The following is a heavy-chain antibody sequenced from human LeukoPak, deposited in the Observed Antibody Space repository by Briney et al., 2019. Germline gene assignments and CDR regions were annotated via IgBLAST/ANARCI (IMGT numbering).Heavy chain of an antibody. CDR1: GGTFSSYA. CDR3: ARAKTVAGTEVGWFDP. CDR2: IIPILGIA. J-gene: IGHJ5*02. Sequence: SVKVSCKASGGTFSSYAISWVRQAPGQGLEWMGRIIPILGIANYAQKFQGRVTITADKSTSTAYMELSSLRSEDTAVYYCARAKTVAGTEVGWFDPWGQGTLVTVSS. D-gene: IGHD6-19*01. V-gene: IGHV1-69*04.